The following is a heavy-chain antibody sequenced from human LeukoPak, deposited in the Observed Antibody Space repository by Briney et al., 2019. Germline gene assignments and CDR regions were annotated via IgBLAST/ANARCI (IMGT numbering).Heavy chain of an antibody. CDR2: ISASSSPI. J-gene: IGHJ4*02. Sequence: GGSLRLSCTASGFTFSDYYMSWIRQAPGKGLEWVSYISASSSPIYYADPVKGRFTVSRDNAKNSLYLQMNSLRAEDTAVYYCARTPRGPSPDYWGQGTLVTVSS. CDR1: GFTFSDYY. V-gene: IGHV3-11*01. D-gene: IGHD3-10*01. CDR3: ARTPRGPSPDY.